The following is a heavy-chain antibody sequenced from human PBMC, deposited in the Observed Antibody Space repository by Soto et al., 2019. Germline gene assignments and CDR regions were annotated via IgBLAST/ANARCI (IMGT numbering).Heavy chain of an antibody. Sequence: QVQRVQSGAEVKKPGASVKVSCKASGHTFTGHHMHWVRQAPGQGLEWMGLIDLDIGDTKYAQKFQGRVTSTSDTSITTAYMELRGMRYDDTAVYYCALEPTGTAGFDYWGQGTLVTVSS. V-gene: IGHV1-2*02. CDR1: GHTFTGHH. D-gene: IGHD2-21*02. CDR3: ALEPTGTAGFDY. J-gene: IGHJ4*02. CDR2: IDLDIGDT.